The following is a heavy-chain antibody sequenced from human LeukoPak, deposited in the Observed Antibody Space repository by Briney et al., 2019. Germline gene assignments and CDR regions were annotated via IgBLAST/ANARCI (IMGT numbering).Heavy chain of an antibody. CDR1: DYSISSGYY. D-gene: IGHD2-2*01. Sequence: PSETLSLTCNVSDYSISSGYYWGWLRQPPGAGLEWIANIFHSGSTYYNPSLKSRLTISVDASKNQFSLTLRSVPAADTAVYYCAICSRPRICWYFDLWGRGTLVTVSS. CDR3: AICSRPRICWYFDL. J-gene: IGHJ2*01. CDR2: IFHSGST. V-gene: IGHV4-38-2*02.